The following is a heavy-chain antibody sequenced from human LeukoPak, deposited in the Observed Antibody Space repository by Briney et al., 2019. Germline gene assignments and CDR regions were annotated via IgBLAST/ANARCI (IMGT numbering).Heavy chain of an antibody. Sequence: GGSLRLSCAASGFTFSAYSMNWVRQAPGQGLEWVSSISGSSSYIYYADSVKGRFTISRDNAKNSLYLQMNSLRAEDTAVYYCARDYYGSGSYYDYWGQGTLVTVSS. CDR3: ARDYYGSGSYYDY. D-gene: IGHD3-10*01. V-gene: IGHV3-21*04. J-gene: IGHJ4*02. CDR1: GFTFSAYS. CDR2: ISGSSSYI.